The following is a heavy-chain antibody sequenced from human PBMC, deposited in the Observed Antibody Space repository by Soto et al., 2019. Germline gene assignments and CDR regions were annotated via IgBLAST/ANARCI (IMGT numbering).Heavy chain of an antibody. Sequence: PGESRKISCKGSGYSFSTYWIGWVRRMPGKGLEWMGIIYPYDSDTRYSPSFQGQVTISADKSVSTAYLQWSSLQASDTALYYCARSHYDTLTGYYSNWFDTWGQGTLVTVSS. D-gene: IGHD3-9*01. CDR1: GYSFSTYW. CDR3: ARSHYDTLTGYYSNWFDT. V-gene: IGHV5-51*01. CDR2: IYPYDSDT. J-gene: IGHJ5*02.